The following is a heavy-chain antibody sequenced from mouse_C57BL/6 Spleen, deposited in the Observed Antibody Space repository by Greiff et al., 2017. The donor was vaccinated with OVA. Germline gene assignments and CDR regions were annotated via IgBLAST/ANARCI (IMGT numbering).Heavy chain of an antibody. D-gene: IGHD2-3*01. CDR1: GYTFTSYW. CDR3: ARGGVSDGYYYAMDY. CDR2: IYPGSGST. V-gene: IGHV1-55*01. Sequence: QVQLQQPGAELVKPGASVKMSCKASGYTFTSYWITWVKQRPGQGLEWIGDIYPGSGSTNYNEKFKSKATLTVDTSSSTAYMQLSSLTSEDSAVYYCARGGVSDGYYYAMDYWGQGTSVTVSS. J-gene: IGHJ4*01.